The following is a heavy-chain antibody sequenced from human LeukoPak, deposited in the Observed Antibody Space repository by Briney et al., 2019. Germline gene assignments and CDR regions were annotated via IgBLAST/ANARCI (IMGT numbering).Heavy chain of an antibody. Sequence: SETLSLTCTVSGGSISSSSYYWGWIRQPPGKGLEWIGSIYYSGSTYYNPSLKSRVTISVDTSKNQFSLKLSSVTAADTAVYYCARVPAAAAGYYFDYWGQGTLVTVSS. CDR3: ARVPAAAAGYYFDY. J-gene: IGHJ4*02. CDR1: GGSISSSSYY. V-gene: IGHV4-39*07. CDR2: IYYSGST. D-gene: IGHD6-13*01.